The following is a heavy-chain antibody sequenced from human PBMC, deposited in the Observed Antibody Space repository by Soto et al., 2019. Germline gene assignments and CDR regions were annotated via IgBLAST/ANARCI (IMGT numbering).Heavy chain of an antibody. V-gene: IGHV1-69*01. CDR1: GGTFSSYA. CDR2: IIPIFGTE. Sequence: QVQLVQSGAEVKKPGSSVKVSCKASGGTFSSYAISWVRQAPGQGLEWMGGIIPIFGTENYAQRFQGRVTITADESTSTAYMELSSLRSEDTAVYSCATYIAVAGSYYFDYWGQGTLVTVSS. CDR3: ATYIAVAGSYYFDY. J-gene: IGHJ4*02. D-gene: IGHD6-19*01.